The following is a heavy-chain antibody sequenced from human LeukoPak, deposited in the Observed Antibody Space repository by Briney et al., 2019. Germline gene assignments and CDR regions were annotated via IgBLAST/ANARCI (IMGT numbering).Heavy chain of an antibody. V-gene: IGHV3-9*01. J-gene: IGHJ5*02. CDR3: ARDESDYGDAEFDP. Sequence: TGGSLRLSCAASGFTFDDYAMHWVRQAPGKGLEWVSGISWNSGSIGYADSVKGRFTISRDNAKNSLYLQMNSLRAEDTAVYYCARDESDYGDAEFDPWGQGTLVTVSS. CDR2: ISWNSGSI. D-gene: IGHD4-17*01. CDR1: GFTFDDYA.